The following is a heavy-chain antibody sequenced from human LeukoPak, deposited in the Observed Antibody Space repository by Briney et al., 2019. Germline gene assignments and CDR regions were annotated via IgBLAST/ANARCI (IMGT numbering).Heavy chain of an antibody. CDR3: ARDGMGNYYDSSGYYLLDY. D-gene: IGHD3-22*01. CDR1: GYTFTNYG. V-gene: IGHV1-18*01. CDR2: ISAYNGNK. J-gene: IGHJ4*02. Sequence: ASVKVSCKASGYTFTNYGISWVRQGPGQGLEWMGWISAYNGNKNYAQKLQGRVTMTTDTSTSTAYMELRSLRSDDTAVYYCARDGMGNYYDSSGYYLLDYWGQGTLVTVSS.